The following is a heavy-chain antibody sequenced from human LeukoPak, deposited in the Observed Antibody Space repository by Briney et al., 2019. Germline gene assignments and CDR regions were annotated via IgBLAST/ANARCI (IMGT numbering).Heavy chain of an antibody. Sequence: GGSLRPSCGASGFIVSKRWLNWVRQAPGKGLVWVARINTDGTDTSYADSVKGRFTISRDNAKDTLYLPMNSLRDEDTDFYYRAKSNLCDPWGQGTLVTVSS. J-gene: IGHJ5*02. CDR3: AKSNLCDP. V-gene: IGHV3-74*01. CDR2: INTDGTDT. CDR1: GFIVSKRW.